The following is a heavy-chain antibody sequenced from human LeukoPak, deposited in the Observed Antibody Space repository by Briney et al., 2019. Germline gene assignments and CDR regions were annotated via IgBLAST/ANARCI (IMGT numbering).Heavy chain of an antibody. CDR3: ARDNSGSYDF. CDR1: GFTFSRYW. J-gene: IGHJ4*02. D-gene: IGHD3-10*01. CDR2: VKQDGSDK. Sequence: GGSLRLSCAASGFTFSRYWMSWVRQAPGKGLEWVANVKQDGSDKYYVDSVKGRSTISRDNAKNSLYLQMNSLGADDTAVYYCARDNSGSYDFWGQGTLVTVSS. V-gene: IGHV3-7*01.